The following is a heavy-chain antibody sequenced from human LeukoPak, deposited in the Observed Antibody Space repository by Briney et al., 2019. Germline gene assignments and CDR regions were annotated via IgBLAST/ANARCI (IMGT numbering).Heavy chain of an antibody. CDR1: GFTFSSYT. V-gene: IGHV3-21*01. CDR3: ASDVQIDY. CDR2: IRSSGSYI. Sequence: GGSLRLSCAASGFTFSSYTMNWVRQAPGKGLEWVSSIRSSGSYIYYADSVKGRITISRDNAENSLYLQMNSLRAEDAAVYDCASDVQIDYWGQGTLVTVSS. J-gene: IGHJ4*02. D-gene: IGHD1-1*01.